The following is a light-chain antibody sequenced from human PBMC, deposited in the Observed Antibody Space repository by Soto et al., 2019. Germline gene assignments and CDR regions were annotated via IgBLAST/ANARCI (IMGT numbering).Light chain of an antibody. CDR1: QAIRND. CDR2: VAS. CDR3: LQYYSYPQT. V-gene: IGKV1-17*01. Sequence: DIQVAQSPSSLSASVGDVVTITCRASQAIRNDLAWYQQKPGKAPERLIYVASSLQSGVPSRFSGSGSGTEFSLAITSLQPEDFATYYCLQYYSYPQTFGQGTKVDIK. J-gene: IGKJ1*01.